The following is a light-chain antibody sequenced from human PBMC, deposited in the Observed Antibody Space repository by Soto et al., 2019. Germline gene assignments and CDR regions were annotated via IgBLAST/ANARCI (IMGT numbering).Light chain of an antibody. CDR1: QSVSSSY. CDR2: GAS. V-gene: IGKV3-20*01. CDR3: QQYGSSPPIT. Sequence: EIVLTQSPGTLSLSPGERATLSCSASQSVSSSYLAWYQQKPVQAPRLFIYGASSRATGIPDRFSGSGSGTDFTLNISRLEPEDFAVYYCQQYGSSPPITFGQGTRLEIK. J-gene: IGKJ5*01.